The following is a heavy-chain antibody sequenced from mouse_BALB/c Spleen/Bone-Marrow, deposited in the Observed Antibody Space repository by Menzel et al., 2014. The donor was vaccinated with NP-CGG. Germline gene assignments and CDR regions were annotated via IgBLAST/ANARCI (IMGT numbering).Heavy chain of an antibody. D-gene: IGHD2-5*01. Sequence: EVQLAESGGDLVKPEGPLKLSCAVPGFSFNDYALPWVCLSPETRMEWVAEISNGGNYTYYPDTVTGRFTISRDNAKNTLYLEMSSMRSEDTAMYYCSRNSNYSFDFWGQGTTLTYPS. CDR2: ISNGGNYT. J-gene: IGHJ2*01. V-gene: IGHV5-9-4*01. CDR3: SRNSNYSFDF. CDR1: GFSFNDYA.